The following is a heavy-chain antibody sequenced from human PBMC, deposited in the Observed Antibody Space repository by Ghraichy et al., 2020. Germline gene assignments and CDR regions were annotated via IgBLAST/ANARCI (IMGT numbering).Heavy chain of an antibody. D-gene: IGHD1-26*01. J-gene: IGHJ4*02. CDR2: IIPIFGTA. V-gene: IGHV1-69*13. Sequence: SVKVSCKASGGTFSSYAISWVRQAPGQGLGWMGGIIPIFGTANYAQKFQGGVTLTADESTSTAYMELSSLRSEDTAVYYCARKGGGSYGYWGQGTLVTVSS. CDR1: GGTFSSYA. CDR3: ARKGGGSYGY.